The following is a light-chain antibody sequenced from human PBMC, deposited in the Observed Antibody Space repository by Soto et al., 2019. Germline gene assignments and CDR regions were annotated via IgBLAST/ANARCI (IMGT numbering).Light chain of an antibody. CDR2: AAS. CDR1: QSISTY. CDR3: QQSFVAQWT. V-gene: IGKV1-39*01. Sequence: DIHMTQSPSSLSASVGHRFTITCRASQSISTYLNWYQQKPGKVTNLLIFAASSLLSGVPSRFSGSGSGTDFTPTITSPQAEDSATYYCQQSFVAQWTFGQGTKV. J-gene: IGKJ1*01.